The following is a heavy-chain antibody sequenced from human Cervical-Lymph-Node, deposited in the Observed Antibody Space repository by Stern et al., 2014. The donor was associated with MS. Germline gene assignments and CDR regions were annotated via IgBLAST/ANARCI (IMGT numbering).Heavy chain of an antibody. J-gene: IGHJ6*02. D-gene: IGHD4-17*01. V-gene: IGHV1-69*01. CDR1: GGTFSSYA. CDR3: AVTTVTPTDYYGMDV. Sequence: QMQLVQSGAEVKKPGSSVKVSCKASGGTFSSYAISWVRKAPGQGLEWMGGILPIFGTANYAQKFQGRVTITADESTSTAYMELSSLRSEDTAVYYCAVTTVTPTDYYGMDVWGQGTTVTVSS. CDR2: ILPIFGTA.